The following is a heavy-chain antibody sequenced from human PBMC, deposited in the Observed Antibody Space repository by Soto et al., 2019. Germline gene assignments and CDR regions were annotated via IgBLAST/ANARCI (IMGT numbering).Heavy chain of an antibody. Sequence: QVQLVESGGGLVKPGGSLRLSCAASGFTFSDYYMSWIRQAPGKGLEWVSYISSSGSTIYYADSVKGRFTISRDNAKNSLYLQRNNLRADDTAVYYCARVVQTRTTPGVVSFYYYYYMDVWGKGTTVTVSS. D-gene: IGHD1-7*01. V-gene: IGHV3-11*01. J-gene: IGHJ6*03. CDR1: GFTFSDYY. CDR2: ISSSGSTI. CDR3: ARVVQTRTTPGVVSFYYYYYMDV.